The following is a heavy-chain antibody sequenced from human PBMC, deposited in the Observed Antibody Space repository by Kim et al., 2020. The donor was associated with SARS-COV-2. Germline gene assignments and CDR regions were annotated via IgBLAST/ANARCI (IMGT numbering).Heavy chain of an antibody. CDR1: GYTFISYG. D-gene: IGHD6-19*01. CDR2: ISAYNGNT. CDR3: ARDRIAVAGTGYFQH. J-gene: IGHJ1*01. Sequence: ASVKVSCKASGYTFISYGISWVRQAPGQGLEWMGWISAYNGNTNYAQKFQGRVTMTTDTSTSIVYMELRSLRSDDTAVYYCARDRIAVAGTGYFQHWGQGTLVTVSS. V-gene: IGHV1-18*01.